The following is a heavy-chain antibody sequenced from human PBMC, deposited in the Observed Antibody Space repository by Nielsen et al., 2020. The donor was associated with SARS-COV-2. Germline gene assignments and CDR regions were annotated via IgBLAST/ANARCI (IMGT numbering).Heavy chain of an antibody. CDR1: GGSFSGYY. CDR3: ARGRASPLEWLLYGPRQYGMDV. V-gene: IGHV4-34*01. D-gene: IGHD3-3*01. J-gene: IGHJ6*02. Sequence: SETLSLTCAVYGGSFSGYYWSWIRQPPGKGLEWIGEINHSGSTNYNPSLKSRVIISVDTSKNQFSLKLSSVTAADTAVYYCARGRASPLEWLLYGPRQYGMDVWGQGTTVTVSS. CDR2: INHSGST.